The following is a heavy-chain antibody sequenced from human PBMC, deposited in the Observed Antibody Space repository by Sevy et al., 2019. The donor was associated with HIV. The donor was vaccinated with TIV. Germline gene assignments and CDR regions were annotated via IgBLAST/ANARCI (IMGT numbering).Heavy chain of an antibody. CDR2: IKRDGSEK. Sequence: GGSLRLSCAASGFTFSNYWMSWVRQAPGKGLEWVANIKRDGSEKYYVASVKGRFTISRDNAKTSLCLQMNSLRAEDTAVYYCARDCSSATYLWGLDVWGQGTTVTVSS. CDR3: ARDCSSATYLWGLDV. V-gene: IGHV3-7*03. J-gene: IGHJ6*02. CDR1: GFTFSNYW. D-gene: IGHD2-2*01.